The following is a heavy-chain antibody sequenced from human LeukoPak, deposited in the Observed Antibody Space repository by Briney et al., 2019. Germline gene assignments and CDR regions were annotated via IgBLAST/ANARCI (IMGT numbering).Heavy chain of an antibody. J-gene: IGHJ3*02. CDR2: IWYDGSNK. D-gene: IGHD3-10*01. Sequence: QPGRSLRLSCAASGFTFSSYGMHWVRQAPGKGLEWVAVIWYDGSNKYYADSAKGRFTISRDNSKNTLYLQMNSLRAEDTAVYYCARDRDAFDIWGQGTMVTVSS. V-gene: IGHV3-33*01. CDR3: ARDRDAFDI. CDR1: GFTFSSYG.